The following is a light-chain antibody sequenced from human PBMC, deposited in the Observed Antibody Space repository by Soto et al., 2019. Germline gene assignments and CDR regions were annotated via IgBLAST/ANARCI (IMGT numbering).Light chain of an antibody. J-gene: IGKJ1*01. CDR2: VAS. Sequence: EIVLTQSPGTLSLSPGERATLSCRASQSVGGRYLAWFQQKPGQSPRLLIYVASTRATGVPDRFSGSGSATDFSLTITRLEPEDSAVYYCLHYCSSPWSFGHGTKVEIK. CDR3: LHYCSSPWS. V-gene: IGKV3-20*01. CDR1: QSVGGRY.